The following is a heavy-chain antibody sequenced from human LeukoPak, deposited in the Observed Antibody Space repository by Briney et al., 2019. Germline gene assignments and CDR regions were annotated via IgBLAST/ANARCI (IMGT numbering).Heavy chain of an antibody. CDR2: IRPSGDNT. J-gene: IGHJ5*02. D-gene: IGHD6-19*01. V-gene: IGHV3-23*01. Sequence: GGSLRLSCAASGFTFSSYDMTWVRQAPGRGLEWVSSIRPSGDNTYYGDSVKGRFTISRDNSKNTVYLQMNNVRVDDTAVYYCARVAGRHWFDPWGQGTLVTVSS. CDR1: GFTFSSYD. CDR3: ARVAGRHWFDP.